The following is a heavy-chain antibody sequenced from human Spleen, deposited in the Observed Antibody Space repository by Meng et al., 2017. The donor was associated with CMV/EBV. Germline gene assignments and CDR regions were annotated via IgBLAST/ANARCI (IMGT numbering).Heavy chain of an antibody. CDR2: ISYDGSNK. V-gene: IGHV3-30*04. CDR3: ARDFSAAFSPFYYYYYGMDV. D-gene: IGHD6-13*01. CDR1: GFIFSSYA. J-gene: IGHJ6*02. Sequence: GESLKISCVASGFIFSSYAMHWVRQAPGKGLEWVAVISYDGSNKYYADSVKGRFTISRDNSKNTLYLQMNSLRAEDTAVYYCARDFSAAFSPFYYYYYGMDVWGQGTTVTVSS.